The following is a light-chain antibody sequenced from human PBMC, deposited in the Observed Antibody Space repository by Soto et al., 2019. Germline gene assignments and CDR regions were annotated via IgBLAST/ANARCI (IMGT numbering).Light chain of an antibody. V-gene: IGKV3-11*01. CDR1: QSVSYH. CDR3: QQRNNWPPCT. Sequence: EIVLTQSRATLSLSPGERATLSCRASQSVSYHLAWYQQKPGQAPRLLIYDASNRATGIPARFSGSGSGTDFTLTICSLEPEDSAIYYCQQRNNWPPCTFGQGTKVEIK. J-gene: IGKJ1*01. CDR2: DAS.